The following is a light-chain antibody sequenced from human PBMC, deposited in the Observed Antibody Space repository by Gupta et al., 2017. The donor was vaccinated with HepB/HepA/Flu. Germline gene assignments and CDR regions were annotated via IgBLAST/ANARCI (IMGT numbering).Light chain of an antibody. CDR2: DDT. J-gene: IGLJ2*01. CDR1: DIGSKS. CDR3: KVWDRTPDRFV. V-gene: IGLV3-21*03. Sequence: SYVLTQPPSVSVAPGKTASVTCGGDDIGSKSVHWYQQEPGQAPILVVYDDTARPSGIPERFSGSNSGNTATLTISRVEAEDEADYPCKVWDRTPDRFVFGGGTQLTVL.